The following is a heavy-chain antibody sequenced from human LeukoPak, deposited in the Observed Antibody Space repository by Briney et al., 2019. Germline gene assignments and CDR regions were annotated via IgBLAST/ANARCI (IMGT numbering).Heavy chain of an antibody. Sequence: ASVKVSCKASGYTFTSYGINWVRQAPGQGLEWMGWISAYNGNTNYAQKFQGRVTMTTDTSTGTAYMELRSLRSDDTAVYYCARTRAAMPVGELWSWGQGTLVTVSS. D-gene: IGHD3-10*01. V-gene: IGHV1-18*04. J-gene: IGHJ4*02. CDR2: ISAYNGNT. CDR3: ARTRAAMPVGELWS. CDR1: GYTFTSYG.